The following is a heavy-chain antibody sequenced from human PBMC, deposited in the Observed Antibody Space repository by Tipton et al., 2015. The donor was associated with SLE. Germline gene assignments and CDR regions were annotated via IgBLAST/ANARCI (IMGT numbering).Heavy chain of an antibody. CDR1: GFTFSSYG. Sequence: SLRLSCAASGFTFSSYGMHWVRQAPGKGLEWVAFIRYDGSNKYYADSVRGRFTISRDNSKNTLYLQMNSLRAEDTAVYYCAKEAPGIAVGGFDYWGQGTLVTVSS. D-gene: IGHD6-19*01. V-gene: IGHV3-30*02. CDR2: IRYDGSNK. J-gene: IGHJ4*02. CDR3: AKEAPGIAVGGFDY.